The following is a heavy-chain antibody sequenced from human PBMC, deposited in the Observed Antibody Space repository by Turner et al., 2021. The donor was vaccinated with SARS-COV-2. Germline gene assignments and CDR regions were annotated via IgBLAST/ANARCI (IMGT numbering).Heavy chain of an antibody. J-gene: IGHJ4*02. D-gene: IGHD2-15*01. Sequence: VQLLESGVGLEQPGGSLRLSCAGSGFIFSNYPMSWVRQAPGKGLEWVSTITANGANTYYADSVKGRFTISRDNSRNTLYLQLSSLRAEDTATYFCAKGDLLGGQGTLVTVSS. CDR2: ITANGANT. CDR3: AKGDLL. CDR1: GFIFSNYP. V-gene: IGHV3-23*01.